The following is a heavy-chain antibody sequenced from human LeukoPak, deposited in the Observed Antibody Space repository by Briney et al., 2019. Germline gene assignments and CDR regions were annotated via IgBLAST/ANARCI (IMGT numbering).Heavy chain of an antibody. V-gene: IGHV3-43*01. CDR1: GFTFDDYT. CDR2: ISWDGGST. D-gene: IGHD3-10*01. J-gene: IGHJ6*02. CDR3: AKDGSGSYQHYYYGMDV. Sequence: GGSLRLSCAASGFTFDDYTMHWVRQAPGKGLEWVSLISWDGGSTYYADSVKGRFTISRDNSKNSLYLQINSLRTEDTALYYCAKDGSGSYQHYYYGMDVWGQGTTVTVSS.